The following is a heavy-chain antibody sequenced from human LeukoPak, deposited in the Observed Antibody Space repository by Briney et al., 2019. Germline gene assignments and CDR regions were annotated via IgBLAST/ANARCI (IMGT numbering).Heavy chain of an antibody. CDR2: IYYSGST. D-gene: IGHD2-15*01. V-gene: IGHV4-39*07. CDR3: ARDGSRFCSGGSCWYNWFDP. Sequence: SETLSLTCTVSGGSISSSSYYWGWIRQPPGKGLEWIGSIYYSGSTYYNPSLKSRVTISVDTSKNQFSLKLSSVTAADTAVYYCARDGSRFCSGGSCWYNWFDPWGQGTLVTVSS. J-gene: IGHJ5*02. CDR1: GGSISSSSYY.